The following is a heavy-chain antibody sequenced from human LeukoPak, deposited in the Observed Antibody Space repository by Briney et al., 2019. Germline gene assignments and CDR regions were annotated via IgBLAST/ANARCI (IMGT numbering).Heavy chain of an antibody. D-gene: IGHD6-13*01. J-gene: IGHJ4*02. Sequence: PGGSLRLSCAGSGFTFSSYPMTWVRQAPGKGLDWVSTIDTSGNTDYADSVKGRFTISRDNSRNTLYLQMNSLRAEDTAVYFCAKYSRPSSRVFDYWGQGTLATGSP. CDR2: IDTSGNT. CDR3: AKYSRPSSRVFDY. CDR1: GFTFSSYP. V-gene: IGHV3-23*01.